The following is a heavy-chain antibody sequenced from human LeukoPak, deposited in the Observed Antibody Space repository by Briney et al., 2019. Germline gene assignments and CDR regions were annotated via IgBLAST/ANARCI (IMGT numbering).Heavy chain of an antibody. CDR2: IYTSGST. CDR1: RGSIGSGSYY. V-gene: IGHV4-61*02. D-gene: IGHD1-14*01. J-gene: IGHJ4*02. Sequence: PSETLSLTCTVSRGSIGSGSYYWSWIRQPAGKGLEWIGRIYTSGSTNYNPSLKSRVTISADTSKNQFSLILRSVTAADTAIYYCARGYLYWGQGTLVTVSS. CDR3: ARGYLY.